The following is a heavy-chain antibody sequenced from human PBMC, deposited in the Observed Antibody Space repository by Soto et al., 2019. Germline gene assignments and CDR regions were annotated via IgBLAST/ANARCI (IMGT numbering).Heavy chain of an antibody. CDR2: IHYSGST. CDR3: ARVLWSGESPLDY. V-gene: IGHV4-39*02. J-gene: IGHJ4*02. Sequence: SETLSLTCTVSGGFITNYDKYWDWIRQYPGKGLDWIGTIHYSGSTYYNPSLESRVTISVDTSKNQFSLKLKSVTAADRAVYYCARVLWSGESPLDYWGQGTLVTVSS. D-gene: IGHD3-10*01. CDR1: GGFITNYDKY.